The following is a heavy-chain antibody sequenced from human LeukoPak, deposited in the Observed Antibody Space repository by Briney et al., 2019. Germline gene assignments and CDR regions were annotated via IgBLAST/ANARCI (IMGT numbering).Heavy chain of an antibody. CDR3: ASDYSSFHS. Sequence: GGSLRLSCEASGFTFSSNYMSWVRQAPGEGLEWGSVIYSGGSTYYADSVKGRFTISRDRSNNTLFLQMNSLRAEDTAVYYCASDYSSFHSWGQGTLVTVSS. CDR2: IYSGGST. V-gene: IGHV3-53*01. CDR1: GFTFSSNY. D-gene: IGHD2-15*01. J-gene: IGHJ5*02.